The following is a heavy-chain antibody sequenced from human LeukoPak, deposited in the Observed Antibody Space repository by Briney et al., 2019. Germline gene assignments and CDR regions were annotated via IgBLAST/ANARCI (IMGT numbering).Heavy chain of an antibody. V-gene: IGHV4-34*01. Sequence: SETLSLTCAVYGGSFSGYYWSWIRQPPGKGLEWVGEINHSGSTNYNPSLKRRVTISVDTSKNQFSPKLSSVTAADTAVYYCARGPWSPGWFDPWGQGTLVTVSS. CDR2: INHSGST. CDR3: ARGPWSPGWFDP. D-gene: IGHD1-26*01. J-gene: IGHJ5*02. CDR1: GGSFSGYY.